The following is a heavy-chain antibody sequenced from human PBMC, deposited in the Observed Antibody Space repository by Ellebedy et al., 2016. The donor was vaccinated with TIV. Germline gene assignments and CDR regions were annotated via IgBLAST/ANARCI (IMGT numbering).Heavy chain of an antibody. CDR3: ARQKEAGTGSDWFDP. CDR2: VYPGDSDT. J-gene: IGHJ5*02. Sequence: GESLKISCKGSGYSFTSYWIGRVRLMPGTGLEWMGIVYPGDSDTRYSPSFQGQVTISADKSISTAYLQWSSLKASDTAMYYCARQKEAGTGSDWFDPWGQGTLVTVSS. V-gene: IGHV5-51*01. CDR1: GYSFTSYW. D-gene: IGHD6-13*01.